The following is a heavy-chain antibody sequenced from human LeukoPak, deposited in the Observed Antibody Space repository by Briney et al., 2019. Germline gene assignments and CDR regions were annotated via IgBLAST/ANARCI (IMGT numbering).Heavy chain of an antibody. CDR2: INPNSGGT. J-gene: IGHJ4*02. Sequence: ASVKVSCKASGYTFTGYYMHWVRQAPGQGLEWMGWINPNSGGTNYAQKFQGRVTMTRDTSISTAYMELSRLRSDDTAVYYCARGTYGSGSYPDQPPDYWGQGTLVTVSS. CDR3: ARGTYGSGSYPDQPPDY. CDR1: GYTFTGYY. D-gene: IGHD3-10*01. V-gene: IGHV1-2*02.